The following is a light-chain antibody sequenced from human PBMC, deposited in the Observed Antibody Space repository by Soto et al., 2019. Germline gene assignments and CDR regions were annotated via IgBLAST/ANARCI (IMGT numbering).Light chain of an antibody. CDR2: DVS. CDR1: SSDVGGYHY. CDR3: CSYAGSYKGYV. J-gene: IGLJ1*01. V-gene: IGLV2-11*01. Sequence: QSALTQPRSVSGSPGQSVTISCTGTSSDVGGYHYVSWYQQHPGKAPKLMIYDVSKRPSGVPDRFSGSKSGNTASLTISGLQAEDEDDYYCCSYAGSYKGYVFGTGTKLTVL.